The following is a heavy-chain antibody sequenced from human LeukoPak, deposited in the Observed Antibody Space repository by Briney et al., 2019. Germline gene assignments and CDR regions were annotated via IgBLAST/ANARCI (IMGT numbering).Heavy chain of an antibody. CDR3: AIIVPAAGFDY. Sequence: GGSLRLSCAASGFTFSSYGMHWVRQAPGKGLECVAVIWYDGSNKYYADSVKGRFTISRDNSKNTLYLQMNSLRAEDTAVYYCAIIVPAAGFDYWGQGTLVTVSS. V-gene: IGHV3-33*01. J-gene: IGHJ4*02. D-gene: IGHD2-2*01. CDR2: IWYDGSNK. CDR1: GFTFSSYG.